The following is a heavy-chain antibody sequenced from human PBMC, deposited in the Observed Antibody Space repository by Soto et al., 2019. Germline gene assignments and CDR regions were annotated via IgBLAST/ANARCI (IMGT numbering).Heavy chain of an antibody. D-gene: IGHD2-21*02. V-gene: IGHV3-9*01. CDR1: GFTFDDYA. Sequence: EVQLVESGGGLVQPGRSPRLSCAASGFTFDDYAMHWVRQAPGKGLEWVSGISWNSGSIGYADSVKGRFTISRDNAKNSLYLQMNSLRAEDTALYYCAKGDIVVVTAINFDYWGQGTLVTVSS. CDR2: ISWNSGSI. CDR3: AKGDIVVVTAINFDY. J-gene: IGHJ4*02.